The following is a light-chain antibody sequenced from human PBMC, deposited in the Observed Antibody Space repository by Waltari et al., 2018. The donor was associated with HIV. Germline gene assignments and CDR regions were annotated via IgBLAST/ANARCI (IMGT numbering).Light chain of an antibody. CDR3: GSWDTRLSGVL. J-gene: IGLJ2*01. CDR1: SSNIGHNY. CDR2: DDY. Sequence: QSVLAQPPSVAAAPGQRVTISCSGSSSNIGHNYVSWYQHFPGPAPKLLIYDDYKRPSGIPDRCSGSKSGTSATLGITGLQTGDEADYYCGSWDTRLSGVLFGGGTKLSVL. V-gene: IGLV1-51*01.